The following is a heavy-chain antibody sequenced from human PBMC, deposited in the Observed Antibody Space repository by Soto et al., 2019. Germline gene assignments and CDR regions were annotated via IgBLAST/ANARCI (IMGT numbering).Heavy chain of an antibody. V-gene: IGHV3-48*01. CDR2: ISSSSSTI. D-gene: IGHD6-13*01. J-gene: IGHJ5*02. CDR3: ARHPERIAEIGWFDP. CDR1: GFTFSSYS. Sequence: EVQLVESGGGLVQPGGSLRLSCAASGFTFSSYSMNWVRQAPGKGLEWVSYISSSSSTIFYADSVTGRFTISSDNAKNSLYLQMNSLRAEDTAVYYCARHPERIAEIGWFDPWGQGTLVTVSS.